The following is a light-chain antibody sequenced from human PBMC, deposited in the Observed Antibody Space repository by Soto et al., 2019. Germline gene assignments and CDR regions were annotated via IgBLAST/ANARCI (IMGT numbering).Light chain of an antibody. J-gene: IGLJ1*01. CDR1: SSNIGSNY. CDR2: TNN. Sequence: QSVLTQPPSASGTPGQRVTISCSGSSSNIGSNYVYWYQQLPGTAPKLLIHTNNQRPSGVPDRFSGSKSDTSASLAISGLRSEDEADYYCATWDDSLSAFYVFGTGTKVTVL. V-gene: IGLV1-47*02. CDR3: ATWDDSLSAFYV.